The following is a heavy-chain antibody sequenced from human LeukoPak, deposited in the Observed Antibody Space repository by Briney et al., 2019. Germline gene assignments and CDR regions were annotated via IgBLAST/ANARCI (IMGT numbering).Heavy chain of an antibody. CDR2: IKQDGSEK. D-gene: IGHD2-2*01. CDR1: GFTFSSYW. Sequence: PGGSLRLSCAASGFTFSSYWMSWVRQAPGKGLEWVAHIKQDGSEKYYVDSVKGRFTISRDNAKNSLYLQMNSLRAEDTAVYYCAREVQLLWYYYYMDVWGKGTTVTVSS. V-gene: IGHV3-7*01. CDR3: AREVQLLWYYYYMDV. J-gene: IGHJ6*03.